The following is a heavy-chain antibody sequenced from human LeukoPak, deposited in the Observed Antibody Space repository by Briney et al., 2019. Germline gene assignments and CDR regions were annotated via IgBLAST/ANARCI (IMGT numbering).Heavy chain of an antibody. J-gene: IGHJ5*02. CDR1: GFNFSSYS. Sequence: GALRLSCAASGFNFSSYSMKWVRQASVEGLEWVSSISSSSSYIYYADSVKGRFTISRDNAKNSLYLQMNSLRAEDTAVYYCARDLVGATSGWFDPWGQGTLVTVSS. CDR3: ARDLVGATSGWFDP. V-gene: IGHV3-21*01. D-gene: IGHD1-26*01. CDR2: ISSSSSYI.